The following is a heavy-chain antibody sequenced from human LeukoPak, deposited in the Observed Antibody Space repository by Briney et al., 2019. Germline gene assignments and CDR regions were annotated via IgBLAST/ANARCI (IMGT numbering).Heavy chain of an antibody. J-gene: IGHJ4*02. V-gene: IGHV1-24*01. CDR3: ATDFRFLSISGYSSGWPMDY. CDR1: GYTLTELS. Sequence: ASVKVSCKVSGYTLTELSMHWVRQAPGKGLEWMGGFDPEDGETIYAQKFQGRVTMTEDTSTDTAYMELSSLRSEDTAVYYCATDFRFLSISGYSSGWPMDYWGQGTLVTVSS. CDR2: FDPEDGET. D-gene: IGHD6-19*01.